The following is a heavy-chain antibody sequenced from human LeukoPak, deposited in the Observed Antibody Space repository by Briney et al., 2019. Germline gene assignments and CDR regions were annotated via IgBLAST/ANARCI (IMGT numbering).Heavy chain of an antibody. V-gene: IGHV4-30-4*01. J-gene: IGHJ5*02. CDR3: ARVNTMIVVGPNWFDP. CDR2: IYYSGST. CDR1: GGSISSGDYY. Sequence: SETLSLTCTVSGGSISSGDYYWSWIRQPPGKGLEWIGYIYYSGSTYYNPSLKSRVTISVDTSKNQFSLKLSSVTAADTAVYYCARVNTMIVVGPNWFDPWGQGTLVTVSS. D-gene: IGHD3-22*01.